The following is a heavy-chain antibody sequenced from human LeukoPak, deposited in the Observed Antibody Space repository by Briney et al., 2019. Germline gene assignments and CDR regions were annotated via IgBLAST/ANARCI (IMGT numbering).Heavy chain of an antibody. V-gene: IGHV4-59*08. CDR3: ARQEWRCSSTSCYYYFDY. CDR2: IYYSGST. J-gene: IGHJ4*02. D-gene: IGHD2-2*01. Sequence: SETLSLTCTVSGGSISSYYWSWIRQPPGKGLEWIGYIYYSGSTNYNPTLKSRVTISVDTSKNQFSLKLSSVTAADTAVYYCARQEWRCSSTSCYYYFDYWGQGTLVTVSS. CDR1: GGSISSYY.